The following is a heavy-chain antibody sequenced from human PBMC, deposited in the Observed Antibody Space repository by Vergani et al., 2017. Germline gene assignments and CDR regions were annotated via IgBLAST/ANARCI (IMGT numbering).Heavy chain of an antibody. V-gene: IGHV4-31*02. CDR2: IYYSGST. CDR1: GFTFSSYG. D-gene: IGHD5-12*01. CDR3: ARARYSGYEPYYYYYYMDV. Sequence: QVQLVESGGGVVQPGRSLRLSCAASGFTFSSYGMHWIRQHPGKGLEWIGYIYYSGSTYYNPSLKSRVTISVDTSKNQFSLKLSSVTAADTAVYYCARARYSGYEPYYYYYYMDVWGKGP. J-gene: IGHJ6*03.